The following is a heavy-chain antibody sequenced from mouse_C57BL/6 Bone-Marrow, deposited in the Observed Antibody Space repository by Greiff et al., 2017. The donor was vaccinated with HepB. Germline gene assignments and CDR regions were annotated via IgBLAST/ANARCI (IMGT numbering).Heavy chain of an antibody. CDR3: ARELLAMDY. D-gene: IGHD1-1*01. V-gene: IGHV1-59*01. CDR2: IDPSDSYT. CDR1: GYTFTSYW. J-gene: IGHJ4*01. Sequence: QVQLQQPGAELVRPGTSVKLSCKASGYTFTSYWMHWVKQRPGQGLEWIGVIDPSDSYTNYNQKFKGKATLTVDTSSSTAYMQLSSLTSEDSAVYYCARELLAMDYWGQGTSVTVSS.